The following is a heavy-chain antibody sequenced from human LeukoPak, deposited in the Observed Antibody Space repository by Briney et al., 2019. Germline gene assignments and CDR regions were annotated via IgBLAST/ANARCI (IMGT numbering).Heavy chain of an antibody. CDR3: ARVAGNCGGDCYRLLY. CDR1: GYTFTSYD. Sequence: ASVKVSCKSSGYTFTSYDINWVRQATGQGLEWLGWMNPNSGNTGYAQKFQGRVTMTRNTSISTAYMELSNLRSEDTAVYYCARVAGNCGGDCYRLLYWGQGTLVTVSS. CDR2: MNPNSGNT. J-gene: IGHJ4*02. D-gene: IGHD2-21*01. V-gene: IGHV1-8*01.